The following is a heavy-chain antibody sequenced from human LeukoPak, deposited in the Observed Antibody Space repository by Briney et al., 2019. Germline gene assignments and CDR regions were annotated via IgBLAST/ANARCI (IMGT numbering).Heavy chain of an antibody. CDR2: IKRVGSEK. Sequence: GGSLRLSCAASGFILNEYWMSWVRQAPGKGLEWVANIKRVGSEKYYVDSVKGRFIISRDNAKNSLYLQMNNLRAEDAAVYYCARGPWGSGTYYTVNGDWFDPWGQGALVTVSS. V-gene: IGHV3-7*01. CDR1: GFILNEYW. J-gene: IGHJ5*02. D-gene: IGHD3-10*01. CDR3: ARGPWGSGTYYTVNGDWFDP.